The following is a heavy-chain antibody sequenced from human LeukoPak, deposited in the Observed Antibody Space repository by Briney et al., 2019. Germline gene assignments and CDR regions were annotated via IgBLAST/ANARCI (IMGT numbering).Heavy chain of an antibody. V-gene: IGHV4-31*03. CDR2: IYYSGST. Sequence: SETLSLTCTVSGGSISSGGYYWSWIRQHPGKDLEWIGYIYYSGSTYYNPSLKSRVTISVDTSKNQFSLKLSSVTAADTAVYYCARGSNVPAAIPGYFDYWGQGTLVTVSS. CDR1: GGSISSGGYY. J-gene: IGHJ4*02. D-gene: IGHD2-2*02. CDR3: ARGSNVPAAIPGYFDY.